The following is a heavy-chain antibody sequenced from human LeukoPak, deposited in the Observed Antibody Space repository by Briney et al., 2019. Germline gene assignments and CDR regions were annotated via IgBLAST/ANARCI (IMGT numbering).Heavy chain of an antibody. J-gene: IGHJ6*02. CDR2: IFTSGTT. CDR1: GRSVSIGSYC. Sequence: SQTLSLTCTVSGRSVSIGSYCWGWIRHPAGKGLEWIGRIFTSGTTNNNPSLKSRVTISVDTSKNQFSLKLSSVTAADTAVYYCARERRPAAIGWDYFYYYGMDVWGQGTTVTVSS. CDR3: ARERRPAAIGWDYFYYYGMDV. D-gene: IGHD2-2*02. V-gene: IGHV4-61*02.